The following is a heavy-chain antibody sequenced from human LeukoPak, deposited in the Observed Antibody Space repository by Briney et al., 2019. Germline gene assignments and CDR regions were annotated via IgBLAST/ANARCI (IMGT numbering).Heavy chain of an antibody. CDR3: ARTVARYYYYYMDV. V-gene: IGHV3-7*01. CDR2: IKQDGSEK. CDR1: GFTFSSYW. J-gene: IGHJ6*03. D-gene: IGHD6-19*01. Sequence: PGGSLRLSCAASGFTFSSYWMSWVRQAPGKGLEWVANIKQDGSEKYYVDSVKGRFTISRDNAKNSLYLQMNSLRAEDTAVYYCARTVARYYYYYMDVWGRGTTVTVSS.